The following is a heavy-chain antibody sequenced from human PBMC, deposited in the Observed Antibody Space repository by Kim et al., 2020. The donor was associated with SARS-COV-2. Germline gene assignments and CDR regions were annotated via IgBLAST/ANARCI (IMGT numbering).Heavy chain of an antibody. CDR1: GFTFTNYF. J-gene: IGHJ4*02. CDR2: INPSGVFT. D-gene: IGHD6-19*01. V-gene: IGHV1-46*01. Sequence: ASVKVSCKASGFTFTNYFMHWVRPAPGQGLEWMGTINPSGVFTLFTQKYQGRVIITKDTSTSTVYMEVSSLRSEDTADYYCAGEAALIAVPKKKFDYWGQGTLVTVSS. CDR3: AGEAALIAVPKKKFDY.